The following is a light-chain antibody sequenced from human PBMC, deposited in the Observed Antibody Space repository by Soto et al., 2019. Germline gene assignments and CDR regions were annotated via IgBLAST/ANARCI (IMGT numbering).Light chain of an antibody. V-gene: IGKV1-39*01. J-gene: IGKJ3*01. CDR1: QYINTF. CDR3: QQSYTRPLFT. Sequence: DIQMTQSPSSLSASVGDRVTITCRASQYINTFLNWYQQKPGKAPKLLIYATSSLQSGVPSRFSGSGSGIDFTLTISGLQPEDFATYYCQQSYTRPLFTFGPGTKVDVK. CDR2: ATS.